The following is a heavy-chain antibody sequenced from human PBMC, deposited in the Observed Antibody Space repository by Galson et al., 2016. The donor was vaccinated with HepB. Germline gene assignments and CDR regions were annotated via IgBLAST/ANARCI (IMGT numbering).Heavy chain of an antibody. Sequence: SLRLSCAASGFTFNNAWMTWVRQAPGKGLEWVGRIKSKTDGETAAYSTPVKGRFTISRDDSKNTLFLQMNSLKTEDTAVYYCATIYGSHLRYWGQGTLVTVSS. V-gene: IGHV3-15*01. CDR2: IKSKTDGETA. D-gene: IGHD3-10*01. CDR3: ATIYGSHLRY. J-gene: IGHJ4*02. CDR1: GFTFNNAW.